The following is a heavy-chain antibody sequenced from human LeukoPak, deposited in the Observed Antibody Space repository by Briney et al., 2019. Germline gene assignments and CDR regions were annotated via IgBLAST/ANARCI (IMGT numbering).Heavy chain of an antibody. CDR2: ISGSGDNT. J-gene: IGHJ3*02. Sequence: PGGSLRLSCAASGFTFSSHGMSWVRQAPGKGLEWVSTISGSGDNTYYADSVKGRFTISRDNSKNTLYLQMNSLRAEDTAVYYCAKDLRCSGGSCYSDLAFDAFDIWGQGTMVTVSS. CDR1: GFTFSSHG. CDR3: AKDLRCSGGSCYSDLAFDAFDI. D-gene: IGHD2-15*01. V-gene: IGHV3-23*01.